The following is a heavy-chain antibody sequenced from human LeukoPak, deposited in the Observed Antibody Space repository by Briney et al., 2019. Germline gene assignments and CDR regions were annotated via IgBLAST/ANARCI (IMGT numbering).Heavy chain of an antibody. J-gene: IGHJ4*02. CDR2: FDPEDGET. D-gene: IGHD1-26*01. CDR1: GYTLTELS. CDR3: ATRTAYGELNFDY. Sequence: ASVKVSCKVSGYTLTELSMHWVRQAPGKGLEWMGGFDPEDGETIYAQKFQGRVTMTEDTSTDTAYMELSSLRSGDTAVYYCATRTAYGELNFDYWGQGTLVTVSS. V-gene: IGHV1-24*01.